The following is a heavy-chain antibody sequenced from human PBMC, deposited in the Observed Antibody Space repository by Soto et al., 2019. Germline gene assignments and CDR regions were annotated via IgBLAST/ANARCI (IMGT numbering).Heavy chain of an antibody. D-gene: IGHD2-15*01. J-gene: IGHJ5*02. CDR2: INGVNGNT. Sequence: ASVKVSCKASGYTFTTSGMHWVRQAPGQGLEWVGWINGVNGNTKYSQKFQDRVTITRDSSASTAYMELSGLTSDDTGVFYCARAPRLDKLRAWGQGTLVTVSS. V-gene: IGHV1-3*01. CDR3: ARAPRLDKLRA. CDR1: GYTFTTSG.